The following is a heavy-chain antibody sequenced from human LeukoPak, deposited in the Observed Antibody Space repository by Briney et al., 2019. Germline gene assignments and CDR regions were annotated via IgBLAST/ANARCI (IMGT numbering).Heavy chain of an antibody. CDR2: MYHSGST. J-gene: IGHJ4*02. V-gene: IGHV4-38-2*02. CDR1: GYSISSGYY. CDR3: AKMTIHGDSVL. Sequence: NSSETLSLTCTVSGYSISSGYYWGWIRQPPGKGLEWIGSMYHSGSTYYNPSLKSRVTISVDTSKNQFSLKLSSVTAADTAVYYCAKMTIHGDSVLWGQGSLVTVSS. D-gene: IGHD2-21*02.